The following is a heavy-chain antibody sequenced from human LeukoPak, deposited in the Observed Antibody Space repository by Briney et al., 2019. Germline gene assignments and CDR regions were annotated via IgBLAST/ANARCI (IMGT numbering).Heavy chain of an antibody. Sequence: GGSLRLSCAASGFTFSSYAMHWVRQAPGKGLEWVAVISYDGSNKYYADSVKGRFTISRDNSKNTLYLQMNSLRAEDTAVYYCAKRAMVTTWLDYWGQGTLVTVSS. J-gene: IGHJ4*02. V-gene: IGHV3-30*04. D-gene: IGHD4-11*01. CDR2: ISYDGSNK. CDR3: AKRAMVTTWLDY. CDR1: GFTFSSYA.